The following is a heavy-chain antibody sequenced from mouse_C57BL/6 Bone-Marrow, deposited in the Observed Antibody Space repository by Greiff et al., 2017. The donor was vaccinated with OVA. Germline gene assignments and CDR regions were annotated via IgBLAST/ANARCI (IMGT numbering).Heavy chain of an antibody. CDR2: IYPRNGGT. D-gene: IGHD1-1*01. CDR1: GYTFTSYW. Sequence: VQLQQPGTELVKPGASVKLSCKASGYTFTSYWMHWVKQRPGQGLEWIGKIYPRNGGTNYNEKFKSKATLTVDKSSSTAYMQLSRLTSEDSAVYYCARDTVRYFDVWGTGTTVTVSS. J-gene: IGHJ1*03. V-gene: IGHV1-53*01. CDR3: ARDTVRYFDV.